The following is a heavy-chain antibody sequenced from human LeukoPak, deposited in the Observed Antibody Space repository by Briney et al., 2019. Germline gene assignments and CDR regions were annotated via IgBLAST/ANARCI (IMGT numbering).Heavy chain of an antibody. CDR1: GGSISNYY. CDR3: ARSRCSSISCASRGAFDI. D-gene: IGHD2-2*01. CDR2: IYTCGST. J-gene: IGHJ3*02. Sequence: SEILSLTCNVSGGSISNYYWSWIRQPAGKGLELIGRIYTCGSTNYNPSLKSRVTMSVDTSKNQFSLKLSSVTAADTAVYYCARSRCSSISCASRGAFDIWGQGTMVTVSS. V-gene: IGHV4-4*07.